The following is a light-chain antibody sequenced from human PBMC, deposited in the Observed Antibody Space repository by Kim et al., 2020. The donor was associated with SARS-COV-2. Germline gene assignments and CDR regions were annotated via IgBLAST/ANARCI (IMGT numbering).Light chain of an antibody. CDR2: GAS. CDR1: QSVTSTY. Sequence: SPGERATLSCRASQSVTSTYLAWYQQKPGQAPRLLIYGASNRATGIPDRFRGSGSGTDFTLTISRLEPEDFAVFYCQQYNSSPYTFGQGTKLEIK. J-gene: IGKJ2*01. CDR3: QQYNSSPYT. V-gene: IGKV3-20*01.